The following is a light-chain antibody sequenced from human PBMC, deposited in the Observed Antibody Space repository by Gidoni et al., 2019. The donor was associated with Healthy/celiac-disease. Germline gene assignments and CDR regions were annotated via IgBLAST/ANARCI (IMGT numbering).Light chain of an antibody. J-gene: IGKJ3*01. CDR1: QDISNY. CDR3: QQYDNLPPPT. Sequence: DIQMTQSAASLSASVGDRVTITCQASQDISNYLNWYQQKPGKAPKLLIYDASNLETGVPSRFSGSGSGTDFTFTISSLQPEDIATYYCQQYDNLPPPTFGPGTKVDIK. CDR2: DAS. V-gene: IGKV1-33*01.